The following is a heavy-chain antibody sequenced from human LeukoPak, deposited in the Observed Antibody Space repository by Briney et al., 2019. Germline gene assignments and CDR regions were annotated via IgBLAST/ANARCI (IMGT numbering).Heavy chain of an antibody. J-gene: IGHJ4*02. V-gene: IGHV3-30*04. CDR3: ARSHYGGSYDMFDF. CDR2: ITYDGNHQ. Sequence: GSSLRLSCAASGFTFSAYALHWVRQAPGKGLEWVAVITYDGNHQYYADSVKGRFSISRDNSNHTVHLQMDSLRAEDTASYYCARSHYGGSYDMFDFWGQGTLVIVSS. CDR1: GFTFSAYA. D-gene: IGHD4/OR15-4a*01.